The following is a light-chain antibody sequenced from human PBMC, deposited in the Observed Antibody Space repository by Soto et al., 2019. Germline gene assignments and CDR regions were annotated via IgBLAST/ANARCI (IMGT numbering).Light chain of an antibody. CDR1: SSDVGGYNY. Sequence: QSALTQSGSVSWSPGHSITISCTGTSSDVGGYNYVSWYQQHPGKAPKLMIYEVSNRPSGVSNRFSGSKSGNTASLTISGLHAEDEADYYCSSYTSSSNLNVFGTGTKVTVL. CDR2: EVS. CDR3: SSYTSSSNLNV. J-gene: IGLJ1*01. V-gene: IGLV2-14*01.